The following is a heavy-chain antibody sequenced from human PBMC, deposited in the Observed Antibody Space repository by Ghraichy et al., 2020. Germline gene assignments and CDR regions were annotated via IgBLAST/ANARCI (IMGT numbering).Heavy chain of an antibody. J-gene: IGHJ2*01. D-gene: IGHD3-22*01. Sequence: SETLSLTCTVSGGSISSYYWSWIRQPPGKGLEWIGYIYYSGSTNYNPSLKSRVTISVDTSKNQFSLKLSSVTAADTAVYYCARSHYYDSSGYPDWYFDLWGRGTLVTVSS. CDR2: IYYSGST. CDR3: ARSHYYDSSGYPDWYFDL. V-gene: IGHV4-59*01. CDR1: GGSISSYY.